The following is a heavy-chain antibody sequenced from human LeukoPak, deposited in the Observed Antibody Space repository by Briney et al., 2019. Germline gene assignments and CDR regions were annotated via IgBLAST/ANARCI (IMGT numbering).Heavy chain of an antibody. D-gene: IGHD4-17*01. V-gene: IGHV3-23*01. CDR3: ANLYGAR. Sequence: GGSLRLSCTASGFTFSSYAMTWVRQAPGKGLEWVSAIRCNGGSTYYADSGKGRFTISRDNSKNTLYLQMNSLRAEDTAVYVCANLYGARWGQGPLVTVSS. CDR2: IRCNGGST. J-gene: IGHJ4*02. CDR1: GFTFSSYA.